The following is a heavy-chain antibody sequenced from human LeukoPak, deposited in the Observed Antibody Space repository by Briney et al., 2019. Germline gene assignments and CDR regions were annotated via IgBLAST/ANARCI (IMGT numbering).Heavy chain of an antibody. CDR2: ISGSGGST. Sequence: GGSLRLSCAASGFTFSSYAMSWVRQAPGKGLEWVSAISGSGGSTYYADSVKGRFTISRDISKNTLYLDMDSLTPEDTAVYYCAAAGLGVAHWFSSWGQGTLVIVSS. CDR3: AAAGLGVAHWFSS. J-gene: IGHJ5*01. CDR1: GFTFSSYA. V-gene: IGHV3-23*01. D-gene: IGHD2-15*01.